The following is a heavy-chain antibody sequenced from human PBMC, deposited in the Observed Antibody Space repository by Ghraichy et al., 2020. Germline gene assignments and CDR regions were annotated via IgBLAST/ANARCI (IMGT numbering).Heavy chain of an antibody. D-gene: IGHD3-16*02. CDR1: GGSISSSSYY. CDR3: ARHAAHYDYVWGSYRFWWFDP. CDR2: IYYSGST. J-gene: IGHJ5*02. Sequence: GSLSLTCTVSGGSISSSSYYWGWIRQPPGKGLEWIGSIYYSGSTYYNPSLKSRVTISVDTSKNQFSLKLSSVTAADTAVYYCARHAAHYDYVWGSYRFWWFDPWGQGTLVTVSS. V-gene: IGHV4-39*01.